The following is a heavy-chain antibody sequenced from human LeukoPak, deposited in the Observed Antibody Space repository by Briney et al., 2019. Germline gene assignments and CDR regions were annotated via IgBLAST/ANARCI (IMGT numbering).Heavy chain of an antibody. CDR3: ARDSSGDFDY. CDR1: GYTFTGYY. D-gene: IGHD3-22*01. Sequence: SCKASGYTFTGYYMHWVRQAPGKGLVWVSRINSDGSSTSYADSVKGRFTISRDNAKNTPYLQMNSLRAEDTAVYYCARDSSGDFDYWGQGTLVTVSS. CDR2: INSDGSST. V-gene: IGHV3-74*01. J-gene: IGHJ4*02.